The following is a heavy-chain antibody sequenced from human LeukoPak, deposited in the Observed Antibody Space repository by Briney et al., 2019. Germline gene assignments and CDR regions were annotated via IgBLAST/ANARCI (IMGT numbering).Heavy chain of an antibody. V-gene: IGHV3-30*04. Sequence: PGGSLRLSCAASGFTFSSYAMHWVRQAPGKGLEWVAVISYDGSNKYYADSVKGRFTISRDNSKNTLYLQMNSLRAEDTAVYYCAREIGDYDYFDYWGQGTLVTVSS. CDR2: ISYDGSNK. CDR1: GFTFSSYA. J-gene: IGHJ4*02. CDR3: AREIGDYDYFDY. D-gene: IGHD4-17*01.